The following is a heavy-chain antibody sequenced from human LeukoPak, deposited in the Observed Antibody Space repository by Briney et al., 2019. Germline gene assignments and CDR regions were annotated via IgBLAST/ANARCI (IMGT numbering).Heavy chain of an antibody. V-gene: IGHV1-18*01. Sequence: GASVKVSCKASGGTFSSYAISWVRQAPGQGLEWMGWISAYNGNTNYAQKLQGRVTMTTDTSTSTAYMELRSLRSDDTAVYYCARAPPGQWEDPYYYYGMDVWGQGTTVTVSS. CDR2: ISAYNGNT. D-gene: IGHD1-26*01. J-gene: IGHJ6*02. CDR3: ARAPPGQWEDPYYYYGMDV. CDR1: GGTFSSYA.